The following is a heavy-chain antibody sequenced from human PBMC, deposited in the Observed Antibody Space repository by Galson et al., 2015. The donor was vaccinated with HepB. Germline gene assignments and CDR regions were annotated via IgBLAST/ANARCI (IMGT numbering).Heavy chain of an antibody. CDR1: GYTFTSYD. CDR2: MNPNSGNT. J-gene: IGHJ4*02. CDR3: ARARIERATVTSLHY. Sequence: SVKVSCKASGYTFTSYDINWVRQATGQGLEWMGWMNPNSGNTGYAQKFQGRVTMTRNTSISTAYMELSSLRSEDTAVYFCARARIERATVTSLHYWGQGTLVTVSS. V-gene: IGHV1-8*01. D-gene: IGHD5-24*01.